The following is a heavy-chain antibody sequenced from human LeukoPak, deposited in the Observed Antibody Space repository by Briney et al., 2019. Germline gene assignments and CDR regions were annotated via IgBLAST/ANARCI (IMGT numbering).Heavy chain of an antibody. Sequence: AASVKVSCKASGYTFTGYYMHWVRQAPGQGLEWMGWINPNSGGTNYAQKFQGRVTMTRDTSISTAYMELSRLRSDDTAVYYCARASPYYYGSGSYYFQHWGQGTLVTVSS. CDR1: GYTFTGYY. V-gene: IGHV1-2*02. J-gene: IGHJ1*01. CDR3: ARASPYYYGSGSYYFQH. CDR2: INPNSGGT. D-gene: IGHD3-10*01.